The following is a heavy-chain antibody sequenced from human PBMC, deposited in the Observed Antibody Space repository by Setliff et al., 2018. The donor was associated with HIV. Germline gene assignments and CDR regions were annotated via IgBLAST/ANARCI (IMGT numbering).Heavy chain of an antibody. Sequence: SETLSLTCAVFGESSNNDAWTWIRQPPGKGLEWIGEVSPIGETTYSQSLKDRVTISIDTSKHHFSLKLSSVTAADTAVYYCARGIAAAEGYFDYWGQGTLVTVSS. J-gene: IGHJ4*02. CDR2: VSPIGET. CDR1: GESSNNDA. D-gene: IGHD6-13*01. V-gene: IGHV4-34*01. CDR3: ARGIAAAEGYFDY.